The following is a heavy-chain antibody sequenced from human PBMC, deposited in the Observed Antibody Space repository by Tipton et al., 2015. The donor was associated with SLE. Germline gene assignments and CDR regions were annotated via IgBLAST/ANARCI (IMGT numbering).Heavy chain of an antibody. Sequence: TLSLTCTVSGGSISSSSYYWGWIRQPPGKGLEWIGSIYYSGSTCYNPSLKSRVTISVDTSKNQFSLKLSSVTAADTAVYYCARPDGGIAAPGAFDIWGQGTMVTVSS. CDR1: GGSISSSSYY. V-gene: IGHV4-39*07. CDR3: ARPDGGIAAPGAFDI. J-gene: IGHJ3*02. CDR2: IYYSGST. D-gene: IGHD6-25*01.